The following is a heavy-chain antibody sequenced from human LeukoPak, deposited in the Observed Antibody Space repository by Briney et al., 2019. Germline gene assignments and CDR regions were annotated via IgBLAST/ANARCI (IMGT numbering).Heavy chain of an antibody. CDR2: IYYSGST. D-gene: IGHD3-3*01. CDR1: SGSISSTSYY. CDR3: ARRKGIYYFDY. V-gene: IGHV4-39*01. J-gene: IGHJ4*02. Sequence: SETLSLTCTVSSGSISSTSYYWGWIRQPPGKGLEWIGNIYYSGSTYYNPSLTSRVTISIDTSKNQFSLKLSSVTAADTAVYYCARRKGIYYFDYWGQGTLVTVSS.